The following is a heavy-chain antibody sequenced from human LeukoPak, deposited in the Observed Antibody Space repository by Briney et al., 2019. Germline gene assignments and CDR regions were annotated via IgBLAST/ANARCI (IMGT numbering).Heavy chain of an antibody. CDR2: IFPSGGEI. D-gene: IGHD4-17*01. J-gene: IGHJ4*02. V-gene: IGHV3-23*01. CDR1: GFTFSTFA. CDR3: AKEGSYGDYFDY. Sequence: PGGSLRLSCAASGFTFSTFAMIWVRQPPGKGLEWVSSIFPSGGEIHYADSVRGRFTISRDNSKSILSLQMNSLRAEDTAVYYCAKEGSYGDYFDYWGQGTLVTVSS.